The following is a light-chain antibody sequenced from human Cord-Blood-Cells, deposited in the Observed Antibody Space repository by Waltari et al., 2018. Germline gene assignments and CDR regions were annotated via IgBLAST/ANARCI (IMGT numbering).Light chain of an antibody. V-gene: IGLV2-8*01. CDR1: SSDVAGYNY. CDR3: SSYAGSNNYV. CDR2: EVS. J-gene: IGLJ1*01. Sequence: QSGLTQPPSPSGSPGQSDPTSCTATSSDVAGYNYVSWYQQHPRKAPKLMIYEVSKRPSGVPDRFSGSKSGNTASLTVSGLQAEDEADYYCSSYAGSNNYVFGTGTKVTVL.